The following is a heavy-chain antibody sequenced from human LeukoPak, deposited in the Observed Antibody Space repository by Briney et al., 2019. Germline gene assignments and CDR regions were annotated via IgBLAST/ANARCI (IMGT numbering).Heavy chain of an antibody. J-gene: IGHJ4*02. CDR3: ASTYCGGDCYHTPFDY. Sequence: PSETLSLTCTVSGGSISSYYWSWIRQPPGKGLEWIGHIYYSGSTNYNPSLKSRVTISVDTSKNQFSLKLSSVTAADTAVYYCASTYCGGDCYHTPFDYWGQGTLVTVSS. CDR1: GGSISSYY. V-gene: IGHV4-59*08. D-gene: IGHD2-21*02. CDR2: IYYSGST.